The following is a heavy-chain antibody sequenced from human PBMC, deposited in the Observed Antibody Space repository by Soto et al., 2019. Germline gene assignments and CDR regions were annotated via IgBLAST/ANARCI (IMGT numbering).Heavy chain of an antibody. CDR3: ARYYGSGTYSVDY. V-gene: IGHV3-74*01. J-gene: IGHJ4*02. CDR1: GFTFSTYY. Sequence: EVQLVESGGGLVQPGGSLRLSCAASGFTFSTYYMHWVRQAAGKGLVWVSRVNLDGSSTSYADFVKGRFAISRDNAKNTLYLQFNSLRAEDTALYYCARYYGSGTYSVDYWGQGTLVTVSS. D-gene: IGHD3-10*01. CDR2: VNLDGSST.